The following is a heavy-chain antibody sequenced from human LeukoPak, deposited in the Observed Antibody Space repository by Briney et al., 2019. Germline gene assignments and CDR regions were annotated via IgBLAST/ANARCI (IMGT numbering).Heavy chain of an antibody. V-gene: IGHV4-61*02. Sequence: SQALSLTCTVSGGSISSGSYYWSWIRQPAGKGLEWIGRIYTSGSTNYNPSLKSRVTISVDTSKKQFSLKLSSVTAADTAVYYCAGNYYGSGSYYSEDRYWGQGTLVTVSS. D-gene: IGHD3-10*01. CDR2: IYTSGST. CDR3: AGNYYGSGSYYSEDRY. CDR1: GGSISSGSYY. J-gene: IGHJ4*02.